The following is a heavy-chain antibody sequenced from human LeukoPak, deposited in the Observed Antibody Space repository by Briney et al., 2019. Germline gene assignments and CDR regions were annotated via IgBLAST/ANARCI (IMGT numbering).Heavy chain of an antibody. CDR1: GFTFSSYG. CDR3: TTAPRITMVRGVREYWFDP. V-gene: IGHV3-30*02. CDR2: IRYDGSNK. D-gene: IGHD3-10*01. J-gene: IGHJ5*02. Sequence: PGGSLRLSCAASGFTFSSYGMSWVRQAPGKGLEWVAFIRYDGSNKRYADSVKGRFTISRDNSKNTLYLQMNSLKTEDTAVYYCTTAPRITMVRGVREYWFDPWGQGTLVTVSS.